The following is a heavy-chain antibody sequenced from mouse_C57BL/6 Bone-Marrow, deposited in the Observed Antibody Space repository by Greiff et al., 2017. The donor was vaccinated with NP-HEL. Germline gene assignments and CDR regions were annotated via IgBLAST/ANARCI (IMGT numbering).Heavy chain of an antibody. D-gene: IGHD1-1*01. J-gene: IGHJ2*01. Sequence: VMLVESGPGLVQPSQSLSITCTVSGFSLTSYGVHWVRQSPGKGLEWLGVIWSGGSTDYNAAFISRLSISKDNSKSQVFFKMNSLQADDTAIYYCARGNYYGSLYFDYWGQGTTLTVSS. V-gene: IGHV2-2*01. CDR3: ARGNYYGSLYFDY. CDR2: IWSGGST. CDR1: GFSLTSYG.